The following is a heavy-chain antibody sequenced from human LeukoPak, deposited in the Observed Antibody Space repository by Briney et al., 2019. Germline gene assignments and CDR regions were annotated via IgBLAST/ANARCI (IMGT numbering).Heavy chain of an antibody. V-gene: IGHV4-31*03. D-gene: IGHD1-26*01. Sequence: PSETLSLTCTVSGGSISSGGYSWSWIRQHPGKGLEWIGYIYYSGSTYYNPSLKSRVTISVDTSKNQFSLKLSSVTAADTAVYYCARVGWELQDAFDIWGQGTMVTVSS. CDR2: IYYSGST. J-gene: IGHJ3*02. CDR1: GGSISSGGYS. CDR3: ARVGWELQDAFDI.